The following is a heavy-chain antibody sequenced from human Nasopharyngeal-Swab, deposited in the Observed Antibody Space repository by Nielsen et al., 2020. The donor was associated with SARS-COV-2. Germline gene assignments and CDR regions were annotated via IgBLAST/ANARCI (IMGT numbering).Heavy chain of an antibody. Sequence: LRLSCTVSGGSVDSGGQYWSWIRQHPGKGLECIGYIHYNGKTYYTPSLKSRVNISMDKYKNEFSLKLDHVTAADTAVYYCARREAGVTGGPFDIWGRGTLVTVSS. CDR2: IHYNGKT. CDR1: GGSVDSGGQY. CDR3: ARREAGVTGGPFDI. V-gene: IGHV4-31*03. D-gene: IGHD3-3*01. J-gene: IGHJ2*01.